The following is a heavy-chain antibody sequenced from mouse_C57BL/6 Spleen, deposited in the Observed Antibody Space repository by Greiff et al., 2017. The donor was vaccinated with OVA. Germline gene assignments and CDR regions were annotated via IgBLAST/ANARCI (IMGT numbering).Heavy chain of an antibody. V-gene: IGHV1-22*01. J-gene: IGHJ2*01. Sequence: VQLKQSGPELVKPGASVKMSCKASGYTFTDYNMHWVKQSHGKSLEWIGYINPNNGGTSYNQKFKGKATLTVNKSSSTAYMELRSLTSEDSAVYYCARPPGSSYDYFDYWGQGTTLTVSS. CDR3: ARPPGSSYDYFDY. D-gene: IGHD1-1*01. CDR2: INPNNGGT. CDR1: GYTFTDYN.